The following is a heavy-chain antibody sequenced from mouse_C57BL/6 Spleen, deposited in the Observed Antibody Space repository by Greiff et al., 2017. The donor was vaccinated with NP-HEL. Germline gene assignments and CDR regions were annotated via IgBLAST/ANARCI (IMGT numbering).Heavy chain of an antibody. CDR3: ARNEVPGVYCDD. J-gene: IGHJ2*01. V-gene: IGHV1-80*01. CDR1: GYAFSSYW. CDR2: IYPGDGDT. D-gene: IGHD2-14*01. Sequence: QVQLQQSGAELVKPGASVKISCKASGYAFSSYWMNWVKQRPGKGLEWIGQIYPGDGDTNYNGKFKGKATLTADKSSSTAYMQLSSLTSEDSAVYFCARNEVPGVYCDDWGKGTTLTVSS.